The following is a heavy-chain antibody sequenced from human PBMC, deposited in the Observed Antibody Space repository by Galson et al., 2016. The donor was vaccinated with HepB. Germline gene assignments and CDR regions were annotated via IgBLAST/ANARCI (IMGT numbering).Heavy chain of an antibody. CDR3: AREELHSNYPFDY. CDR1: GFTFSYYG. D-gene: IGHD4-11*01. Sequence: SLRLSCAASGFTFSYYGMHWVRQAPGKGLEWVAVIWYDGSNKYYADSVKGRFTISRDNSKNTLDLQMNSLRAEDTAVYYCAREELHSNYPFDYWGQGTLVTVSS. CDR2: IWYDGSNK. J-gene: IGHJ4*02. V-gene: IGHV3-33*01.